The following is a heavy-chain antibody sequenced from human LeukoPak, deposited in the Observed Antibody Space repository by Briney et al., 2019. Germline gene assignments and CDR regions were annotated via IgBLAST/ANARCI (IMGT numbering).Heavy chain of an antibody. D-gene: IGHD3-10*01. CDR1: GFTFSSYA. CDR3: ANTYGSWGNFDT. CDR2: INSDGSTT. Sequence: PGGSLRLSCAASGFTFSSYAMSWVRQAPGTGLVWVSVINSDGSTTRYADSVRGRFTISRDNAKNTLYLQMNSLRAEDTAVYYCANTYGSWGNFDTWGQGTLVTVSS. V-gene: IGHV3-74*01. J-gene: IGHJ4*02.